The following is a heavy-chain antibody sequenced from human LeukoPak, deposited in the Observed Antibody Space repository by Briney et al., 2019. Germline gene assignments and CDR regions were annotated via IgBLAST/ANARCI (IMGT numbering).Heavy chain of an antibody. J-gene: IGHJ3*02. CDR3: ARVWGSGSYLGKIAFDI. CDR2: IYTSGST. Sequence: SETLSLTCTVSGGSISSYYWSWIRQPAGKGLEWIGRIYTSGSTNYNPSLKSRVIMSVDTSKNQFSLKLSSVTAADTAVYYCARVWGSGSYLGKIAFDIWGQGTMVTVSS. V-gene: IGHV4-4*07. CDR1: GGSISSYY. D-gene: IGHD1-26*01.